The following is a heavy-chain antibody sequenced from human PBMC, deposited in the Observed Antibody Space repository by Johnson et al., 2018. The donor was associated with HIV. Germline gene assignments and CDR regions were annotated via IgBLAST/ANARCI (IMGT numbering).Heavy chain of an antibody. D-gene: IGHD5-18*01. J-gene: IGHJ3*01. Sequence: VQLVESGGGVVQPGGSLRLSCAASEFIFSRYDMHWVRQATGKGLEWVSAIGTAGDTYYPGSVKGRFTISRDNAKNSLYLQMNSRGAEDTAVYYRATEAGIELWLIDAFDLGGQGTMVTVSS. CDR2: IGTAGDT. CDR1: EFIFSRYD. V-gene: IGHV3-13*01. CDR3: ATEAGIELWLIDAFDL.